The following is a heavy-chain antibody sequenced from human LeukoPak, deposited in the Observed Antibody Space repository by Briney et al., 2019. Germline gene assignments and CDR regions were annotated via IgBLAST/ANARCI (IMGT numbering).Heavy chain of an antibody. CDR2: IYHIGST. J-gene: IGHJ4*02. CDR1: GNSVSSAYY. Sequence: PSETLSLTCAVTGNSVSSAYYWGWIRQPPGKGLEWIGSIYHIGSTYYNPSLKSRVTISVDTSKNRFSLKLSSVTAADTAVYYCARDLTMVIVARLVGYFDYWGQGTLVTVSS. CDR3: ARDLTMVIVARLVGYFDY. V-gene: IGHV4-38-2*02. D-gene: IGHD2-2*01.